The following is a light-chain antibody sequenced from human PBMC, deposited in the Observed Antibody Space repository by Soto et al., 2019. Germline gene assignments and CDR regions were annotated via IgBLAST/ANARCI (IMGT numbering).Light chain of an antibody. CDR1: QSVRGN. CDR3: HQYDNSPLT. CDR2: GAS. V-gene: IGKV3-15*01. J-gene: IGKJ4*01. Sequence: EIVMTQSPATLSVSPGASATLSCMASQSVRGNLAWYQQKPGQSPRLLIYGASSRATGIPVRFSGSGSGTEFTLSISRLEPEDFALYYCHQYDNSPLTFGGGTKVDIK.